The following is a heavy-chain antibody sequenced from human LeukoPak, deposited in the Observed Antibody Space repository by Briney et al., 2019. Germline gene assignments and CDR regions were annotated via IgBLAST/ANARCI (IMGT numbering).Heavy chain of an antibody. V-gene: IGHV3-30*18. D-gene: IGHD6-13*01. CDR1: GFTFSSFG. J-gene: IGHJ4*02. Sequence: HPGRSLRLSCAASGFTFSSFGMHWVRQAPGKGLEWVSIISYDRINKYFSDSVKGRFTISRDNSKNTLYLQMNSLRREDTAVYYCAKDMDVEAAGFSFDYWGQGTLVTVSS. CDR2: ISYDRINK. CDR3: AKDMDVEAAGFSFDY.